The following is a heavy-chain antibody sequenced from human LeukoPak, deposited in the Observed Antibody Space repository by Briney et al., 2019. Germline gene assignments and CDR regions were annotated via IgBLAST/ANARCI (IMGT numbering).Heavy chain of an antibody. CDR1: GGSISSSSYY. Sequence: SETLSLTCTVSGGSISSSSYYWGWIRQPPGKGLEWIGSIYYSGSTYYNPSLKSRVTISVDTSKNQFSLKLSSVTAADTAVYYCARVYPNPIAAADYFDYWGQGTLVTVSS. J-gene: IGHJ4*02. CDR3: ARVYPNPIAAADYFDY. CDR2: IYYSGST. D-gene: IGHD6-13*01. V-gene: IGHV4-39*07.